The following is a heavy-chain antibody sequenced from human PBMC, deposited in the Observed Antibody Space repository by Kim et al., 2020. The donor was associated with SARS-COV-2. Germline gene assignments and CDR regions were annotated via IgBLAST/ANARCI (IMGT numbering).Heavy chain of an antibody. Sequence: SETLSLTCAVYGGSFSGYYWSWIRQPPGKGLEWIGEINHSGSTNYNPSLKSRVTISVDTSKNQFSLKLSSVTAADTAVYYCARGIAAAGSRDYWGQGTLVTVSS. D-gene: IGHD6-13*01. CDR2: INHSGST. CDR1: GGSFSGYY. J-gene: IGHJ4*02. CDR3: ARGIAAAGSRDY. V-gene: IGHV4-34*01.